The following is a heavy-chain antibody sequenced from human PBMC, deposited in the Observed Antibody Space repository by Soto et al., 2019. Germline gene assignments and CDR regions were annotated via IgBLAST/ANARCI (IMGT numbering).Heavy chain of an antibody. J-gene: IGHJ6*02. CDR3: ARHHFYCTGGSCYLQAYHYYGLDV. CDR2: MFYFGST. Sequence: PSQPLSLTCTVSGGSVSSGSHYWGWIRQPPGKGPEWLGPMFYFGSTYYNTSLESRVTISVDPSKNQFSLKLSSVTAADTAVYYCARHHFYCTGGSCYLQAYHYYGLDVWGQGTTVTVSS. V-gene: IGHV4-39*01. D-gene: IGHD2-15*01. CDR1: GGSVSSGSHY.